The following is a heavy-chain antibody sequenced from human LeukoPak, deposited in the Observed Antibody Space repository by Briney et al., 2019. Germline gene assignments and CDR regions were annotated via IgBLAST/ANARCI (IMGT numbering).Heavy chain of an antibody. CDR1: GFTFSSYA. CDR2: ISYDGSNK. V-gene: IGHV3-30-3*01. J-gene: IGHJ4*02. Sequence: GGSLRLSCAASGFTFSSYAMHWVRQAPGKGLEWVAVISYDGSNKYYADSVKGRFTISRDNSKNTLYLQMNSLRAEDTAVYYCARDARRLYGSGSYPYWGQGTLVTVSS. D-gene: IGHD3-10*01. CDR3: ARDARRLYGSGSYPY.